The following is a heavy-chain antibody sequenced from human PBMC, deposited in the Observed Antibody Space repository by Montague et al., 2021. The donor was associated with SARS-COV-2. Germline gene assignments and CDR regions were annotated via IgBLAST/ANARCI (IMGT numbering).Heavy chain of an antibody. J-gene: IGHJ4*02. CDR1: GGSISSSSYY. V-gene: IGHV4-31*03. Sequence: TLSLTCTVSGGSISSSSYYWSWIRQHPGKGLEWIGYIYYSGSTYYNPSLKIRVTISVDTSKNQFSLKLSSVTAADTAVYYCASDGRRTTVTPRGVITLHYVDYWGQGTLVTVAS. CDR3: ASDGRRTTVTPRGVITLHYVDY. CDR2: IYYSGST. D-gene: IGHD4-17*01.